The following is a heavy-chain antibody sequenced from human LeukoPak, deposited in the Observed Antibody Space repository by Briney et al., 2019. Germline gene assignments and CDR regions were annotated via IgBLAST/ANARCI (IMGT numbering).Heavy chain of an antibody. CDR2: IYYSGST. V-gene: IGHV4-59*01. CDR3: ARRVAGESRAFDI. J-gene: IGHJ3*02. CDR1: GGSISSYY. D-gene: IGHD3-10*01. Sequence: DPSETLSLTCTVSGGSISSYYRSWLRQPPGKGLEWIGYIYYSGSTNYNPSLKSRVTISLDTSKNQFSLKLSSLTAADTAVYYCARRVAGESRAFDIWGQGTMVTVSS.